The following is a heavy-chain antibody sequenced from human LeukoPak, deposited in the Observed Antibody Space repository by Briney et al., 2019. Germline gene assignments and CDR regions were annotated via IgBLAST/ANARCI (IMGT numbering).Heavy chain of an antibody. CDR1: GYTFTSYD. V-gene: IGHV1-8*01. CDR2: MNPNSGNT. CDR3: ARDNGGTAMAYYYYYYMDV. J-gene: IGHJ6*03. D-gene: IGHD5-18*01. Sequence: ASVKVSCKASGYTFTSYDINWVRQATGQGLEWMGWMNPNSGNTGYAQKFQDRVTMTRNTSISTAYMELSSLRSEDTAVYYCARDNGGTAMAYYYYYYMDVWGKGTTVTISS.